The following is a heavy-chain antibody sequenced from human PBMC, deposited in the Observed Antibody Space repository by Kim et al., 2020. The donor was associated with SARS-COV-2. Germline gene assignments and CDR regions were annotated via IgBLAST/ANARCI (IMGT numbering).Heavy chain of an antibody. V-gene: IGHV4-39*01. CDR2: GST. D-gene: IGHD3-3*02. CDR3: ARRAAFRMDV. J-gene: IGHJ6*03. Sequence: GSTHYNPALRSRLTIFVDTSRNQFSLNLNSVTAADTAAYYCARRAAFRMDVWGKGTTVTVSS.